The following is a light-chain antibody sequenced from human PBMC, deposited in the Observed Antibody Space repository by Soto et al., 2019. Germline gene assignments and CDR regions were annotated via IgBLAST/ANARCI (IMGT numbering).Light chain of an antibody. CDR1: SSNIGAGYD. Sequence: QAVRAPPPSVSGAAGQRVTISCTWSSSNIGAGYDVHWYQQRPGTAHKLLIFGNTNRPSGVPDRFSGSKSGTSDSLAITGLQAEDEGDYYCQSYDSTLSARYVFGTGTKVTVL. J-gene: IGLJ1*01. V-gene: IGLV1-40*01. CDR2: GNT. CDR3: QSYDSTLSARYV.